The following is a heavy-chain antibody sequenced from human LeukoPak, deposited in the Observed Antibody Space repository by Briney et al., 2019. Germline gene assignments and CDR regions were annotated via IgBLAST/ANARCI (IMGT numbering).Heavy chain of an antibody. V-gene: IGHV1-18*01. J-gene: IGHJ4*02. D-gene: IGHD4-23*01. CDR3: GRIESGGNFLDY. CDR1: GYSLTSYD. Sequence: GASVKVSCKASGYSLTSYDISWVRQAPGQGLEWMGWISAYTDNTNFAQKFQGRVTMTTDTSTSTAHMELGSLRSDDTAVYYCGRIESGGNFLDYWGQGTLVTVSS. CDR2: ISAYTDNT.